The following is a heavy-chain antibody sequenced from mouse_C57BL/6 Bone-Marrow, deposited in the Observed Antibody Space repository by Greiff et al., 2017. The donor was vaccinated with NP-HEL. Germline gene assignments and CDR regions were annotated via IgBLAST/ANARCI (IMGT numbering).Heavy chain of an antibody. V-gene: IGHV5-6*01. D-gene: IGHD3-3*01. Sequence: EVHLVESGGDLVKPGGSLKLSCAASGFTFSSYGMSWVRQTPDKRLEWVATISSGGSYTYYPDSVKGRFTISRDNAKNTLYLQMSSLKSEDTAMYYCARLGTAMDYWGQGTAVTVSS. CDR2: ISSGGSYT. CDR1: GFTFSSYG. J-gene: IGHJ4*01. CDR3: ARLGTAMDY.